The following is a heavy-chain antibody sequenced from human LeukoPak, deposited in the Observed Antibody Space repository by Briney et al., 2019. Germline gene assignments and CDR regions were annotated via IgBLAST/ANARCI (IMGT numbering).Heavy chain of an antibody. V-gene: IGHV1-69*04. CDR3: ARVAEDCSSTSCYAGVDY. D-gene: IGHD2-2*01. Sequence: SSVKVSCKASGGTFSSYAISWVRQAPGRGLEWMGRIIPILGIANYAQKLQGRVTMTTGTSTSTAHMELRSLRSDDTAVYYCARVAEDCSSTSCYAGVDYWGQGTLVTVSS. CDR1: GGTFSSYA. J-gene: IGHJ4*02. CDR2: IIPILGIA.